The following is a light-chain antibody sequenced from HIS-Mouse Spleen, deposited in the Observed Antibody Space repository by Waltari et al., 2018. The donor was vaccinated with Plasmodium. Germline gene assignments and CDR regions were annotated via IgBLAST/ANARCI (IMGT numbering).Light chain of an antibody. CDR1: SLRSYY. J-gene: IGLJ2*01. CDR2: GKT. Sequence: SSELTQDPAVSVALGQTGRITCQGDSLRSYYASWYQQKPGQAPVLVIYGKTNRPSGIPDRFAGSSSGKTASLTITGAQAEDEADYDCNSRDSSGNHVVFGGGTKLTVL. V-gene: IGLV3-19*01. CDR3: NSRDSSGNHVV.